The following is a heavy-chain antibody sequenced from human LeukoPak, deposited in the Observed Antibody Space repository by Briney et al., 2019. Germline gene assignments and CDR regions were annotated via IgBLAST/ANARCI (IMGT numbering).Heavy chain of an antibody. CDR1: GFTFSSYD. V-gene: IGHV3-23*01. CDR3: SRDCGGNCYLSDY. J-gene: IGHJ4*02. CDR2: ISGSGGST. D-gene: IGHD2-21*01. Sequence: GGSLRLSCAASGFTFSSYDMSWVRQAPGKGLEWVSSISGSGGSTHYADSVKGRFTISRDKSKNTLYLQMSSPRAEDTAVYYCSRDCGGNCYLSDYWGQGTLVTVSS.